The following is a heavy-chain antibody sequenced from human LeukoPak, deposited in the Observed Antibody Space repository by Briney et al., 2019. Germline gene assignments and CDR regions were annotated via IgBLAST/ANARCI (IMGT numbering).Heavy chain of an antibody. D-gene: IGHD6-19*01. J-gene: IGHJ6*03. V-gene: IGHV3-64*01. CDR3: ARGLAVAGNRAYYYYYMDV. CDR2: ISSNGGST. Sequence: GGSLRLSCAAPGFTFSSYAMHWVRQAPGKGLEYVSAISSNGGSTYYANSVKGRFTISRDNSKNTLYLQMGSLRAEDMAVYYCARGLAVAGNRAYYYYYMDVWGKGTTVTVSS. CDR1: GFTFSSYA.